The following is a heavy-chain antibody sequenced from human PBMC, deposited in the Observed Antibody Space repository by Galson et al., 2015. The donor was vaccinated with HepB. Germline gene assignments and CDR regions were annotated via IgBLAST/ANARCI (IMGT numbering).Heavy chain of an antibody. CDR3: ARSPLSLPPILTGYYYYGMDV. D-gene: IGHD3-9*01. J-gene: IGHJ6*02. CDR1: GYTFTGYY. Sequence: SVKVSCKASGYTFTGYYMHWVRQAPGQGLEWMGWINPNSGGTNYAQKFQGRVTMTRDTSISTAYMELSRLRSDDTAVYYCARSPLSLPPILTGYYYYGMDVWGQGTTVTVSS. V-gene: IGHV1-2*02. CDR2: INPNSGGT.